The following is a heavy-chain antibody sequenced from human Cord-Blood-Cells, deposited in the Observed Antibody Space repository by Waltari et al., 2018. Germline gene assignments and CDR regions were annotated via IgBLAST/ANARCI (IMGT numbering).Heavy chain of an antibody. CDR2: INPNSGGT. V-gene: IGHV1-2*02. Sequence: QVQLVQSGAEVKKPGASVKVSCKASGYTFTGYYMHWVRPAPGQGLEWRGWINPNSGGTNYAQKFQGRVTMTRDTSISTAYMELSRLRSDDTAVYYCARGRALWFGELLYYFDYWGQGTLVTVSS. CDR3: ARGRALWFGELLYYFDY. J-gene: IGHJ4*02. D-gene: IGHD3-10*01. CDR1: GYTFTGYY.